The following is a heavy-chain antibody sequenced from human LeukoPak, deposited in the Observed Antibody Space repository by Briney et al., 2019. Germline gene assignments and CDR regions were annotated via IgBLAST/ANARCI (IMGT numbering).Heavy chain of an antibody. CDR3: ARGASRGMKWLLFST. Sequence: ASVKVSCKASGYTFTSYGIGWVRQAPGQGLEWMGWISAYNGNTNYAQKLQGRVTMTTDTSTSTAYMELRSLRSDDTAVYYCARGASRGMKWLLFSTWGQGTLVTVSS. CDR2: ISAYNGNT. V-gene: IGHV1-18*01. CDR1: GYTFTSYG. J-gene: IGHJ4*02. D-gene: IGHD3-3*01.